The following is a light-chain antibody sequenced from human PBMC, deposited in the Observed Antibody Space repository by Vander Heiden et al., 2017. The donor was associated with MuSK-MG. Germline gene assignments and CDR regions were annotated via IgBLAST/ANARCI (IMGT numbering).Light chain of an antibody. Sequence: DIQMTQSPSSLSASVGDRVTITCRASQSISSYLNWYQQKPGKAPKLLIYAASSLQSGVPSRFSGSGSGTDFTLNISRLQPEDFATYYCQQSYSTPQTFGQGTKVEIK. J-gene: IGKJ1*01. CDR1: QSISSY. V-gene: IGKV1-39*01. CDR3: QQSYSTPQT. CDR2: AAS.